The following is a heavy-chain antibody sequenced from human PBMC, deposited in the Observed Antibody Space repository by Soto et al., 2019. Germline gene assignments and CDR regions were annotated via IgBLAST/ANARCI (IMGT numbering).Heavy chain of an antibody. V-gene: IGHV4-4*02. CDR2: IYHSGST. Sequence: SETLSLTCAVSGGSISSSNWWSWVRQPPGKGLEWIGEIYHSGSTNYNPSLKSRVTISVDKSKNQFSLKLSSVTAADTAVYYCARAGDLYYYYGMDVWGQGTTVTVSS. CDR1: GGSISSSNW. J-gene: IGHJ6*02. CDR3: ARAGDLYYYYGMDV.